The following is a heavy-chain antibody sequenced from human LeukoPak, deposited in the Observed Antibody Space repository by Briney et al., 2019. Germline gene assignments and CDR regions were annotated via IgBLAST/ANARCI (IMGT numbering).Heavy chain of an antibody. J-gene: IGHJ6*03. CDR2: IVVGSGNT. CDR1: GFTFTSSA. Sequence: SVKVSCKASGFTFTSSAMQWVRQARGQRLEWIGWIVVGSGNTNYAQKFQERVTITRDMSTSTAYMELSSLRSEDTAVYYCAADSGIVGATFQYYYYMDVWGKGTTVTVSS. CDR3: AADSGIVGATFQYYYYMDV. V-gene: IGHV1-58*02. D-gene: IGHD1-26*01.